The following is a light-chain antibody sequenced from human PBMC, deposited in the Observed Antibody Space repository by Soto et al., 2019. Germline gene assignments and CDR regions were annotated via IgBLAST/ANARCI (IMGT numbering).Light chain of an antibody. J-gene: IGKJ4*01. Sequence: DIVLTQPPDSLTVSLGERATINCKSSQSILSSSNNKNYLVWYQQKPGQPPKVLINWASTRESGVPDRFSGSGSGADFTLTISSLQAEDVAAYYCQQYYSTPPTFGGGTKLEIK. V-gene: IGKV4-1*01. CDR1: QSILSSSNNKNY. CDR2: WAS. CDR3: QQYYSTPPT.